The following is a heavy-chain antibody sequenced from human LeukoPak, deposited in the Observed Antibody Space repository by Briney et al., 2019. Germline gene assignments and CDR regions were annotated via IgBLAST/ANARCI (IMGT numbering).Heavy chain of an antibody. CDR1: GGSISSSDYY. CDR3: ARVSKFDWSSYSHFDY. J-gene: IGHJ4*02. Sequence: SETLSLTCTVSGGSISSSDYYWGWIRQPPGKGLEWIGSIYYSGSTFYNPSLKSRVTISVDTSKNQFSLKLSSVTAADTAVYYCARVSKFDWSSYSHFDYWGQGTLVTVSS. V-gene: IGHV4-39*07. D-gene: IGHD3-9*01. CDR2: IYYSGST.